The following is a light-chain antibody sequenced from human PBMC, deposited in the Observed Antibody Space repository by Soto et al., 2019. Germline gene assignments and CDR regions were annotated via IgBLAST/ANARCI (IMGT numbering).Light chain of an antibody. Sequence: DIQMTQSPSSLSASGGDRVTITCRASQNINRHLNWYQQKPGKAPKLLISSASDLQSGVPTRFSGSGSGTDFTLVISGLQPEDFATYYCQQSYSTPQITFGQGTRLEIK. CDR1: QNINRH. J-gene: IGKJ5*01. V-gene: IGKV1-39*01. CDR2: SAS. CDR3: QQSYSTPQIT.